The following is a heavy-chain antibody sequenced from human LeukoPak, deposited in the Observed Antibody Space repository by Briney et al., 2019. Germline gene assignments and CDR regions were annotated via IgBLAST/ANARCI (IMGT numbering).Heavy chain of an antibody. CDR3: ARAGMSYYDSSGYYF. V-gene: IGHV1-2*02. CDR2: INPNSGGT. CDR1: GYTFTGYY. J-gene: IGHJ4*02. D-gene: IGHD3-22*01. Sequence: ASVKVSCKASGYTFTGYYMHWVRQAPGQGLEWMGWINPNSGGTNYAQKFQGRVTMTRDTSISTAYMELSRLRSDDTAVYYCARAGMSYYDSSGYYFWGQGTLVTVSS.